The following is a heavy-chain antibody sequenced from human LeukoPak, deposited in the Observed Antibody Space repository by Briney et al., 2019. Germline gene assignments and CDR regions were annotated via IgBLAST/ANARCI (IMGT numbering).Heavy chain of an antibody. CDR2: ISSSSSYK. V-gene: IGHV3-21*01. Sequence: GGSLRLSCAASGFTFSSYSMNWVRQAPGKGLEWVASISSSSSYKYYADSVKGRFTISRDNAKNSLYLQMNSLRAEDTAVYYWAKGKTVTTRSPGYWGQGTLVTVSS. CDR3: AKGKTVTTRSPGY. D-gene: IGHD4-17*01. J-gene: IGHJ4*02. CDR1: GFTFSSYS.